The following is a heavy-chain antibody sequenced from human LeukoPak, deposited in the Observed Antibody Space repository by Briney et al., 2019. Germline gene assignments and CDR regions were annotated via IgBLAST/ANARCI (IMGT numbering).Heavy chain of an antibody. Sequence: GGSLRLSCAASGFTFDDYAMHWVRHAPGKGLEGVSGISWNSGSTYYAASVKGRFSISRDKSKNTVYLQMNSLRVEDTAVYYCARELREHGVFDIWGQGIMVTVSS. CDR2: ISWNSGST. CDR3: ARELREHGVFDI. J-gene: IGHJ3*02. D-gene: IGHD1-26*01. V-gene: IGHV3-23*01. CDR1: GFTFDDYA.